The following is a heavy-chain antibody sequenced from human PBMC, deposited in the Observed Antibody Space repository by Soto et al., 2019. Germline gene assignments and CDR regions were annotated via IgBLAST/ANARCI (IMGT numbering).Heavy chain of an antibody. D-gene: IGHD3-10*01. CDR1: GYTFTSYD. CDR2: MNPNSGNT. J-gene: IGHJ5*02. V-gene: IGHV1-8*01. CDR3: ARATGGFGELLGDWFDP. Sequence: ASVKVSCKASGYTFTSYDINWVRQATGQGLEWMGWMNPNSGNTGYAQKFQGRVTMTRNTPISTAYMELSSLRSEDTAVYYCARATGGFGELLGDWFDPWGQGTLVTVSS.